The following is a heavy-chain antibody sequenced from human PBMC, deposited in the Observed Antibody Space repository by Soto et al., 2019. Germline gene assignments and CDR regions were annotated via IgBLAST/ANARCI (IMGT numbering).Heavy chain of an antibody. CDR3: ARGRRYDILTGYYHYYYAMDV. V-gene: IGHV4-4*02. Sequence: SETLSLTCAVSGGSISSSNWWSWVRQPPGKGLEWIGEIYHSGSTNYNPSLKSRVTISVDKSKNQFSLKLSSVTAADTAVYYCARGRRYDILTGYYHYYYAMDVWGQGTTVTVSS. D-gene: IGHD3-9*01. J-gene: IGHJ6*02. CDR2: IYHSGST. CDR1: GGSISSSNW.